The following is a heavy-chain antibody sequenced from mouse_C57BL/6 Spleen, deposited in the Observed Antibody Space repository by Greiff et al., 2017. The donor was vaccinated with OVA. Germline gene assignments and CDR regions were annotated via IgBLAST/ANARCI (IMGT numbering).Heavy chain of an antibody. CDR1: GYTFTDYY. D-gene: IGHD1-1*02. V-gene: IGHV1-76*01. J-gene: IGHJ2*01. CDR3: ARDTMVSTEGFDY. Sequence: QVQLKESGAELVRPGASVKLSCKASGYTFTDYYINWVKQRPGQGLEWIARIYPGSGNTYYNEKFKGKATLTAEKSSSTAYMQLSSLTSEDSAVYFCARDTMVSTEGFDYWGQGTTLTVSS. CDR2: IYPGSGNT.